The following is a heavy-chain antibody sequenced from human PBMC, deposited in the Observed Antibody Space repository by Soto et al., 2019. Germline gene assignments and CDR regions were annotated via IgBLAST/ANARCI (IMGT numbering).Heavy chain of an antibody. CDR2: ISSSGSTI. D-gene: IGHD3-22*01. CDR3: ARDYYDSSGYAFDI. J-gene: IGHJ3*02. CDR1: GFTFSDYY. V-gene: IGHV3-11*01. Sequence: GGSLRLSCAASGFTFSDYYMSWIRQAPGKGLEWVSYISSSGSTIYYADSVKGRFTISRDNAKNSLYLQMNSLRAEDTAVYYCARDYYDSSGYAFDIWGQGTMVTVSS.